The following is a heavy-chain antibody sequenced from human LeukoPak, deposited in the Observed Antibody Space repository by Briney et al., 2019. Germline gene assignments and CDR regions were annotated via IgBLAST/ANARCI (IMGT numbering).Heavy chain of an antibody. CDR3: ARSSPYFDY. CDR2: IHPNSGDT. J-gene: IGHJ4*02. D-gene: IGHD3-10*01. Sequence: ASVKVSCKASGYTFTGYYMHWVRQAPGQGLEWMGWIHPNSGDTNYAQKFQGRVTLTRDTSISTAYMEVSRLTSDDTAIYYCARSSPYFDYWGQGTLVTVSS. V-gene: IGHV1-2*02. CDR1: GYTFTGYY.